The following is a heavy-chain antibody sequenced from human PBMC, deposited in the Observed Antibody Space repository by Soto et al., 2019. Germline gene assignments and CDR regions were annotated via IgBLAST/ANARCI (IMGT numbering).Heavy chain of an antibody. J-gene: IGHJ4*02. V-gene: IGHV3-23*01. CDR3: AKDPRNFRLFPSSDY. CDR1: GFTFSSYA. Sequence: PGGSLRLSCAASGFTFSSYAMSWVRQAPGKGLEWVSAISGSGGSTYYADSVKGRFTISRDNSKNTLYLQMNSLRAEDTAVYYCAKDPRNFRLFPSSDYWGQGTLVTLSS. CDR2: ISGSGGST.